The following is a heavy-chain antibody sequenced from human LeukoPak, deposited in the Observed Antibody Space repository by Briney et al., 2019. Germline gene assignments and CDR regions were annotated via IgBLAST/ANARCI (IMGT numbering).Heavy chain of an antibody. CDR1: GYTFTSYY. CDR2: ISAYNGNT. J-gene: IGHJ4*02. Sequence: ASVKVSCKASGYTFTSYYMHWVRQAPGQGLEWMGWISAYNGNTNYAQKLQGRVTMTTDTSTSTAYMELRSLRSDDTAVYYCASGGDSSSSYPLPLDYWGQGTLVTVSS. D-gene: IGHD6-13*01. CDR3: ASGGDSSSSYPLPLDY. V-gene: IGHV1-18*04.